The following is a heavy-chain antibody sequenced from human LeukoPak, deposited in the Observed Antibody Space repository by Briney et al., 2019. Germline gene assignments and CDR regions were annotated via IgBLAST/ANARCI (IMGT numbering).Heavy chain of an antibody. CDR3: ARVYSERRSGVTGHNDF. J-gene: IGHJ4*02. D-gene: IGHD2-21*02. CDR1: GYTFTGYY. V-gene: IGHV1-2*02. CDR2: INPNSGGT. Sequence: ASVKVSCKASGYTFTGYYMHWVRQAPGQGPEWMGWINPNSGGTNYAQKFQGRVTMTRDTSISTAYMELSRLRSDDTAVYYCARVYSERRSGVTGHNDFWGQGTLVTVSS.